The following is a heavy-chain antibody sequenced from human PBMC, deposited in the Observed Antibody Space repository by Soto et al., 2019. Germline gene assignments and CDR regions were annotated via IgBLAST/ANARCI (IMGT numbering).Heavy chain of an antibody. J-gene: IGHJ6*02. Sequence: PSETLSLTCAVSGGSISSGGYSWSWIRQPPGKGLEWIGYIYHSGSTSYNPSLKSRVTISVDRSKNQISLKLSSVTAADTAVYYCARGHTGILGYYYYYGMDVWGQGTTVTVSS. D-gene: IGHD3-10*01. CDR3: ARGHTGILGYYYYYGMDV. CDR2: IYHSGST. V-gene: IGHV4-30-2*01. CDR1: GGSISSGGYS.